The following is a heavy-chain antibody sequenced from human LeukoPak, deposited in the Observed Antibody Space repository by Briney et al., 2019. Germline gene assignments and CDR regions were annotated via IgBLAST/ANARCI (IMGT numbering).Heavy chain of an antibody. Sequence: PSETLSLTCTVSGGSISSYYWSWIRQPAGKGLEWIGRIYTSGSTNYNPSLKSRVTMSVDTSKNQFSLKLSSVTAADTAVYYCAREYYYDSSGYYYWRFYAFDIWGQGTMVTVSS. CDR3: AREYYYDSSGYYYWRFYAFDI. D-gene: IGHD3-22*01. CDR2: IYTSGST. J-gene: IGHJ3*02. V-gene: IGHV4-4*07. CDR1: GGSISSYY.